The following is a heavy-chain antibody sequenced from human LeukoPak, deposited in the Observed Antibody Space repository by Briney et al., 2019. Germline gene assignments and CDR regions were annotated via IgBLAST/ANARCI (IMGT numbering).Heavy chain of an antibody. D-gene: IGHD3-10*01. J-gene: IGHJ4*02. Sequence: GGSLRLSCAASGFTFSGYDMHWVRQPTGKGLEWVSLIGTAGDTYYADSVKGRFTISRENAKNSLHLQMNSLRAGDTAVYYCARGYYGSADYWGQGTLVTVSS. CDR2: IGTAGDT. V-gene: IGHV3-13*04. CDR3: ARGYYGSADY. CDR1: GFTFSGYD.